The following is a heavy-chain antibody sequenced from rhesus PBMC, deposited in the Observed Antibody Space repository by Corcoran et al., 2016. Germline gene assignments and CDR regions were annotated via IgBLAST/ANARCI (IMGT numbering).Heavy chain of an antibody. CDR3: ANEGGRSSGFDY. Sequence: EAQLVQSGAEVKRRGASLKISCKTPGYSCTSYWISWVRQRPVKGLEWMGAIDPSDSDTRYSPSFQGQVTISADKSISTAYLQWSSLKASDSATYYCANEGGRSSGFDYWGQGVLVTVSS. CDR2: IDPSDSDT. V-gene: IGHV5-2*01. CDR1: GYSCTSYW. J-gene: IGHJ4*01. D-gene: IGHD6-19*01.